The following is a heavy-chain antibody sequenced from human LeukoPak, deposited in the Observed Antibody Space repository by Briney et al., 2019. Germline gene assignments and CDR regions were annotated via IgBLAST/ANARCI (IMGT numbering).Heavy chain of an antibody. CDR3: ARDSSGYYHWFDP. J-gene: IGHJ5*02. D-gene: IGHD3-22*01. CDR1: GYPFTGYY. CDR2: INPNSGGT. V-gene: IGHV1-2*02. Sequence: GASVKVSCKASGYPFTGYYMHWVRQAPGQGLEWMGWINPNSGGTNYAQKFQGRVTMTRDTSISTAYMELTSLRSEDTAVYYCARDSSGYYHWFDPWGQGTLVTVSS.